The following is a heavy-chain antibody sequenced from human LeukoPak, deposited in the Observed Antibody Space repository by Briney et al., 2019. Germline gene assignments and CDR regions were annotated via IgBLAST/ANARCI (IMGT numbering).Heavy chain of an antibody. Sequence: NPSETLSLTCTVSGGSISSYYWSWIRQPPGKGLEWSEEINHSGSTNYNPSLKSRVTISVDTSKNHFSLKLNSVTAADTAVYYCAKPSNYYGSATDAFDFWGQGTMVTVSS. CDR2: INHSGST. CDR3: AKPSNYYGSATDAFDF. J-gene: IGHJ3*01. D-gene: IGHD3-10*01. V-gene: IGHV4-34*01. CDR1: GGSISSYY.